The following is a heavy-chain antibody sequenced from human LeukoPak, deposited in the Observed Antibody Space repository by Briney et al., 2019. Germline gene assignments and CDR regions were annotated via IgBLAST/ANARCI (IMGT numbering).Heavy chain of an antibody. Sequence: GGSLRLSCAASGFTFNNYAMTWVRQAPGKGLDWVSVINGGGSSYYADSVKGRFTVSRDNSKNTLYLQMNSLRDEDTAVYYCAKGQGYNYGDSIDYWGQGTLVTVSS. CDR3: AKGQGYNYGDSIDY. V-gene: IGHV3-23*01. J-gene: IGHJ4*02. D-gene: IGHD5-18*01. CDR1: GFTFNNYA. CDR2: INGGGSS.